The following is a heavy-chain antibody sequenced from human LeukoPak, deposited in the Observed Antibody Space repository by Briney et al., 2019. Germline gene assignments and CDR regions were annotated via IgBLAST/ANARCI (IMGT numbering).Heavy chain of an antibody. D-gene: IGHD4-17*01. Sequence: ASVKVSCKASGYTFTGYYMHGVRQAPGQGLEWMGWINPNSGGTHYAQKFQGRVTVTRDTSISTTYMDLSRLKSDDTAIYYCARKGEIYGDYDYWGQGTLVTVSS. CDR2: INPNSGGT. CDR1: GYTFTGYY. CDR3: ARKGEIYGDYDY. J-gene: IGHJ4*02. V-gene: IGHV1-2*02.